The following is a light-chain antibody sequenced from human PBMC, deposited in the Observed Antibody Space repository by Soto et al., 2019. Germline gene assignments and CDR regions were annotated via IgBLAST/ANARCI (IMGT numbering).Light chain of an antibody. J-gene: IGKJ1*01. CDR2: ATS. CDR3: QQYGGSLKWA. V-gene: IGKV3-20*01. CDR1: QSIARSY. Sequence: EIVLTQSPGTLSLSPGERATLSCRASQSIARSYLVWYQQRPGQAPRLLIYATSSRATGIPDRFSGSGSGTDFTLTISRLEPADFAEYYCQQYGGSLKWAFGQGTKVEIK.